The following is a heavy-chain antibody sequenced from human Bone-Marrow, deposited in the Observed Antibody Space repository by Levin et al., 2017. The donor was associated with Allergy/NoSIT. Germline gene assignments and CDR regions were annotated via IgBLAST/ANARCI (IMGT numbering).Heavy chain of an antibody. J-gene: IGHJ3*02. CDR2: IDRSGSTK. CDR1: KFTLSDYY. V-gene: IGHV3-11*01. CDR3: AREMVGSSSGALDM. D-gene: IGHD6-6*01. Sequence: GGSLRLSCAASKFTLSDYYMNWIRQAPGKGLEWLSYIDRSGSTKYYADSVKGRFTITRDNAKNSLYLQMDSLRDEDTAVYYCAREMVGSSSGALDMWGQGTMVTVSS.